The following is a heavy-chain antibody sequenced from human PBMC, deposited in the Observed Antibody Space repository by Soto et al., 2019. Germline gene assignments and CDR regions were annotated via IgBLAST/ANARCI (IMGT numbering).Heavy chain of an antibody. CDR3: ARDEVNDSSGYYVGY. Sequence: SETLSLTCTVSGGSISSGGYYWSWIRQHPGKGLEWIGYIYYSGSTYYNPSLKSRVTISVDTSKNQFSLKLSSVTAADTAVYYCARDEVNDSSGYYVGYWGQGTLVTVCS. D-gene: IGHD3-22*01. V-gene: IGHV4-31*03. CDR1: GGSISSGGYY. J-gene: IGHJ4*02. CDR2: IYYSGST.